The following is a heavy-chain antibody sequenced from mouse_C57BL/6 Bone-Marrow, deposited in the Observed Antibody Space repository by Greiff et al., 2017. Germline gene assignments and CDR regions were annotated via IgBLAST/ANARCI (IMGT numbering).Heavy chain of an antibody. CDR1: GFTFSSYG. CDR2: ISSGGSYT. J-gene: IGHJ2*01. V-gene: IGHV5-6*01. D-gene: IGHD2-3*01. CDR3: ARHDDYYDGDYFDY. Sequence: EVQVVESGGDLVKPGGSLKLSCAASGFTFSSYGMSWVRQTPDKRLEWVATISSGGSYTYYPDSVKGRFTISRDNAKNTLYLQMSSLKSEDTAMYYCARHDDYYDGDYFDYWGQGTTLTGSS.